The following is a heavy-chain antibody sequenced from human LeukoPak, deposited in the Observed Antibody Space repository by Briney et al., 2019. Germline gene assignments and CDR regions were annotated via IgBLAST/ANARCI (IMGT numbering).Heavy chain of an antibody. Sequence: SVKVSCKASGGTFSSYTISWVRQAPGQGLEWMGRIIPILGIANYAQKFQGRVTIAADKSTSTAYMELSSLRSEDTAVYYCARGNPLSIVGYDRHFDYWGQGTLVTVSS. J-gene: IGHJ4*02. CDR1: GGTFSSYT. V-gene: IGHV1-69*02. CDR2: IIPILGIA. CDR3: ARGNPLSIVGYDRHFDY. D-gene: IGHD1-26*01.